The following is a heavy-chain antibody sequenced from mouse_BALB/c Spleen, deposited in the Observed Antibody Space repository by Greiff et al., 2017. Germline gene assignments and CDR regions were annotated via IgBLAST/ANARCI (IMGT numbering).Heavy chain of an antibody. D-gene: IGHD2-14*01. CDR1: GYTFTSYW. V-gene: IGHV1-87*01. J-gene: IGHJ1*01. Sequence: QVQLQQSGTVLARPGASVKMSCKASGYTFTSYWMHWVKQRPGQGLEWIGAIYPGDGDTRYTQKFKGKATLTADKSSSTAYMQLSSLASEDSAVYYCARGEVRRGWYFDVWGAGTTVTVSS. CDR3: ARGEVRRGWYFDV. CDR2: IYPGDGDT.